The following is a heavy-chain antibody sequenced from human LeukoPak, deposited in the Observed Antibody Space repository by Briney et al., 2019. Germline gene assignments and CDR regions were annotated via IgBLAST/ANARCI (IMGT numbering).Heavy chain of an antibody. V-gene: IGHV4-59*01. CDR1: GVSISSYY. J-gene: IGHJ5*02. Sequence: AETLSLTCTVSGVSISSYYWRWIRQPPGKGLEWIGYIYYSGSTNYNPSLKSRVTISVDPSKNQFSLKLSSVTAADTAVYYCARERKRRYNWFDPWGQGTLVTVSS. CDR3: ARERKRRYNWFDP. CDR2: IYYSGST.